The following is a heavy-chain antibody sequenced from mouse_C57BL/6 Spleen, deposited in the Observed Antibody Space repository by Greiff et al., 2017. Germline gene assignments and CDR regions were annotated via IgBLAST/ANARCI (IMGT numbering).Heavy chain of an antibody. V-gene: IGHV1-54*01. CDR1: GYAFTNYL. CDR3: ERRGYSYDYGGCAMDD. CDR2: INPGSGGT. J-gene: IGHJ4*01. Sequence: QVQLQQSGAELVRPGTSVKVSCKASGYAFTNYLIEWVKQRPGPGLEWIGVINPGSGGTNYNEKFKGKATLTADKSSSTAYMQLSRLTCEDSEDYFGERRGYSYDYGGCAMDDWGKGTSVTVSS. D-gene: IGHD2-4*01.